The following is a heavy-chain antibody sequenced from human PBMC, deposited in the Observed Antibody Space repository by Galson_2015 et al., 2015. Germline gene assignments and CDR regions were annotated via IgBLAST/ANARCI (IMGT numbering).Heavy chain of an antibody. V-gene: IGHV4-39*01. CDR3: ARLGYCSSTSCYTPIDY. D-gene: IGHD2-2*02. J-gene: IGHJ4*02. CDR2: IYYSGST. Sequence: WIGSIYYSGSTYYNPSLKSRVTISVDTSKNQFSLKLSSVTAADTAVYYCARLGYCSSTSCYTPIDYWGQGTLVTVSS.